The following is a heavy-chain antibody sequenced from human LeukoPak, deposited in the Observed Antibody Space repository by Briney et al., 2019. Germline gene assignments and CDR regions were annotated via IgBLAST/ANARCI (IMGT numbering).Heavy chain of an antibody. D-gene: IGHD6-19*01. Sequence: GGSLRLSCEASGFTFSSYWMSWVRQAPGKGLEWVAHIKEDESDEYYVDSVKGRFTISRDNAKNSLYLQMNSLRVEDTAFYYCAKDNRRHYTSGPNPDSLHWGQGALVTVSS. CDR2: IKEDESDE. V-gene: IGHV3-7*03. J-gene: IGHJ4*02. CDR1: GFTFSSYW. CDR3: AKDNRRHYTSGPNPDSLH.